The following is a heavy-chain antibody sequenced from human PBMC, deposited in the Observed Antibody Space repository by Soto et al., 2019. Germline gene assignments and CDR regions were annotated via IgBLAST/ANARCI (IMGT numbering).Heavy chain of an antibody. CDR2: IYTSGST. D-gene: IGHD3-22*01. CDR1: GGSISSYY. J-gene: IGHJ4*02. CDR3: GRGSSDSYGTLRVDY. V-gene: IGHV4-4*07. Sequence: SETLSLTCTVSGGSISSYYWSWIRQPAGKGLEWIGRIYTSGSTNYNPSLKSRVTMSVDTSKNQFSLKLSSVTAADTAVYYCGRGSSDSYGTLRVDYWGQGTLVTVSS.